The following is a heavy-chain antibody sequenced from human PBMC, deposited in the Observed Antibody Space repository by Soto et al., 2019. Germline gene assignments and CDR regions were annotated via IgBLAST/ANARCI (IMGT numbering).Heavy chain of an antibody. Sequence: QVQLVQSGAEVKKPGASVKVSCKASGYTFTSYGISWVRQAPGQGLEWMGWISAYNGNTNYAQKLQGRVTMTPDTSTSKAYMELGSLRSDDTAVYYCARDRGYYGSGSYFDYWGQGTLVTVSS. V-gene: IGHV1-18*01. CDR2: ISAYNGNT. J-gene: IGHJ4*02. CDR3: ARDRGYYGSGSYFDY. CDR1: GYTFTSYG. D-gene: IGHD3-10*01.